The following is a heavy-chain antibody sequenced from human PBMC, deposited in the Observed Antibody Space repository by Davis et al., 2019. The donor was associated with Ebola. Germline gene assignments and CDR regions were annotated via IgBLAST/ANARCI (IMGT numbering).Heavy chain of an antibody. D-gene: IGHD3-10*01. Sequence: MPSETLSLTCTVSGGSISSGGYYWSWIRQHPGKGLEWIGYIYYSGSTYYNPSLKSRVTISVDTSKNQFSLKLSSVTAADTAVYYCARDRGYYGSGSYYNVAWFDPWGQGTLVTVSS. CDR2: IYYSGST. V-gene: IGHV4-31*03. J-gene: IGHJ5*02. CDR1: GGSISSGGYY. CDR3: ARDRGYYGSGSYYNVAWFDP.